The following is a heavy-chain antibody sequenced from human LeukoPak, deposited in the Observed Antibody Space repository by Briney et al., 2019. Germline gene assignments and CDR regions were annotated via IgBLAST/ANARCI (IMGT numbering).Heavy chain of an antibody. V-gene: IGHV1-8*01. CDR2: MNPNSGNT. J-gene: IGHJ5*02. D-gene: IGHD6-13*01. CDR1: GYTFTSYD. Sequence: ASVKVSCTASGYTFTSYDINWVRQATGQGLEWMGWMNPNSGNTGYAQKFQGRVTMTRNTSISTAYMELSSLRSEDTAVYYCARQLAHSSYNWFDPWGQGTLVTVSS. CDR3: ARQLAHSSYNWFDP.